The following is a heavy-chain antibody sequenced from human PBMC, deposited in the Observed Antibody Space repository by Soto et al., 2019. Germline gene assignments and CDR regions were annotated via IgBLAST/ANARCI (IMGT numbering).Heavy chain of an antibody. CDR1: GFTFSSYS. Sequence: GGSLRLSCAASGFTFSSYSMSWVRQAPGKGLEWVANIKQDGSEKYYVDSVKGRFTISRDNAKNSLYLQMNSLRAEDTAVYYCASLIVRGVMWLDYWGQGTLVTVSS. J-gene: IGHJ4*02. CDR2: IKQDGSEK. D-gene: IGHD3-10*01. CDR3: ASLIVRGVMWLDY. V-gene: IGHV3-7*05.